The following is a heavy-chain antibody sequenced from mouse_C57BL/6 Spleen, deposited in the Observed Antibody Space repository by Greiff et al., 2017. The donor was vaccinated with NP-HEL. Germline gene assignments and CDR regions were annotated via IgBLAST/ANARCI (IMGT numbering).Heavy chain of an antibody. CDR2: IFPGSGST. J-gene: IGHJ3*01. CDR3: AREGDDDGRFAY. Sequence: VKLMESGPELVKPGASVKISCKASGYTFTDYYINWVKQRPGQGLEWIGWIFPGSGSTYYNEKFKGKATLTVDKSSSTAYMLLSSLTSEDSAVYFCAREGDDDGRFAYWGQGTLVTVSA. CDR1: GYTFTDYY. V-gene: IGHV1-75*01. D-gene: IGHD2-3*01.